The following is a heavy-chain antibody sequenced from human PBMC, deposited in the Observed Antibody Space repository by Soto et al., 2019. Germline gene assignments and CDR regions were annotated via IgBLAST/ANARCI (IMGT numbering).Heavy chain of an antibody. D-gene: IGHD6-19*01. V-gene: IGHV3-30*03. CDR2: ISYDGSNK. J-gene: IGHJ4*02. CDR3: VAGQSFFDY. Sequence: QVQLVESGGGVVQPGRSLRLACAASGFSFSSYGMQWVRQAPGKGLEWVAVISYDGSNKYYADSVTDRFTISRDNSKKTPYLQMNPLRAAATAVSSCVAGQSFFDYCGQGTLVTVSS. CDR1: GFSFSSYG.